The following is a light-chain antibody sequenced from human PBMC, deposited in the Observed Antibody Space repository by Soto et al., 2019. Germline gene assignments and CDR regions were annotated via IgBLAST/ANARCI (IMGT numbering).Light chain of an antibody. CDR1: QSVTSSY. CDR2: GAS. CDR3: QHCGISPHT. Sequence: EIVLTQSPGTLSLSPGERAALSCRATQSVTSSYLAWYQQKTGQAPRLLIYGASSRATDIPDRFSGGGSGTDFTLTISRLEPEDFAVYFCQHCGISPHTFGQGTKVDIK. J-gene: IGKJ1*01. V-gene: IGKV3-20*01.